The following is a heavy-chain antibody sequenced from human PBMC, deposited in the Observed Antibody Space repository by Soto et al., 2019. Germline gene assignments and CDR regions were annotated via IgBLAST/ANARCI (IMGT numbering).Heavy chain of an antibody. Sequence: ASVKVSCKASGYTFTSYGISWVRQAPGQGLEWMGWISAYNGNTNYAQKLQGRVTMTTDTSTSTAYMELRSLRSDDTAVYYCARGGRGDFWSGYQYYYYGMDVWGQGTTVT. V-gene: IGHV1-18*04. CDR1: GYTFTSYG. D-gene: IGHD3-3*01. J-gene: IGHJ6*02. CDR2: ISAYNGNT. CDR3: ARGGRGDFWSGYQYYYYGMDV.